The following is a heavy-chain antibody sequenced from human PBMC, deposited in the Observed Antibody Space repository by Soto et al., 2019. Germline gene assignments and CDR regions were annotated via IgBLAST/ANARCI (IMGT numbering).Heavy chain of an antibody. CDR3: ARVYCSGGSCDVIDY. CDR2: INPSGGST. CDR1: GYTFTTYY. D-gene: IGHD2-15*01. J-gene: IGHJ4*02. V-gene: IGHV1-46*01. Sequence: ASVKVSCKASGYTFTTYYMHWVRQAPGQGLEWMGIINPSGGSTSYAQKFQGRVTMTRDTSTSTVYMELSSLRSEDTAVYYCARVYCSGGSCDVIDYWGQGSLVTVSS.